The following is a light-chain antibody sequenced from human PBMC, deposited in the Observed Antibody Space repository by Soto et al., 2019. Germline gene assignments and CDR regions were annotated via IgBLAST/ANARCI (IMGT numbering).Light chain of an antibody. V-gene: IGKV3-11*01. CDR1: QSVNKN. CDR3: QHRSNWPIT. J-gene: IGKJ5*01. CDR2: GAS. Sequence: ILMTQSPATLSVSPGERATLSCRASQSVNKNVAWYQQKPGQAPRLLIYGASNKATGIPARFSGSGSGTDFTLTISSLEPEDFAVYYCQHRSNWPITFGQGTRLEIK.